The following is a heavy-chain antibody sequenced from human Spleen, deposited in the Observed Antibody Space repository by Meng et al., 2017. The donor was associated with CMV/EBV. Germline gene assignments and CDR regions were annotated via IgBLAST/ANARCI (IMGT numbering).Heavy chain of an antibody. Sequence: SLKISCAASGFTFDDYGMSWVRQAPGKGLEWVSGISWNSGSIEYADSVKGRFTISRDNAKNSLYLQMNSLRAEDTALYYCAKDRLSKGYYYYYGMDVWGQGTTVTVSS. CDR3: AKDRLSKGYYYYYGMDV. V-gene: IGHV3-9*01. CDR2: ISWNSGSI. D-gene: IGHD4-11*01. J-gene: IGHJ6*02. CDR1: GFTFDDYG.